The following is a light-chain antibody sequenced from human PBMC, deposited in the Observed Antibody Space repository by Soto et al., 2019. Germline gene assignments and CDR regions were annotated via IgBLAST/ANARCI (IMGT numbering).Light chain of an antibody. CDR2: DVT. Sequence: QSALTQPASVSGSPGQSITISCTGTSSDVGSYNVVSWYQHHPGKAPKLMIYDVTKRPSGVSNRLSGSKSGNTASLTISVLQAEDEADYSCCSYAGGATYVFGTGTKLTV. CDR3: CSYAGGATYV. J-gene: IGLJ1*01. V-gene: IGLV2-23*02. CDR1: SSDVGSYNV.